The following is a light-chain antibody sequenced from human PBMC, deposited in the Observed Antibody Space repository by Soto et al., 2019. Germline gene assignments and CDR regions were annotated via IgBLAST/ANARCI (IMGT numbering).Light chain of an antibody. J-gene: IGKJ3*01. Sequence: EIVLTQSPGTLSLSPGEGATISCRASQTISNTYLAWYQQKPGQAPRLLIYGASSRATGIPDRFSGSGSGTDFTLTISGLEPEDFAVYYCQSYGRTVFTFGPGTKVDIK. CDR3: QSYGRTVFT. CDR2: GAS. CDR1: QTISNTY. V-gene: IGKV3-20*01.